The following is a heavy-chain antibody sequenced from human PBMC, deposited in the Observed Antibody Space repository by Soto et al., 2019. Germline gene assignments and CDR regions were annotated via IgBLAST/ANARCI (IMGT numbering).Heavy chain of an antibody. Sequence: GESLKISCKGSGYSFTSYWIGWVRQMPGKGLEWMGIIYPGDSDTRYSPSFQGQVTISADKSISTAYLQWSSLKASDTAMYYCARERYYYDSSGYPTPYYFDYWGQGTLVTVSS. V-gene: IGHV5-51*01. CDR1: GYSFTSYW. CDR3: ARERYYYDSSGYPTPYYFDY. D-gene: IGHD3-22*01. CDR2: IYPGDSDT. J-gene: IGHJ4*02.